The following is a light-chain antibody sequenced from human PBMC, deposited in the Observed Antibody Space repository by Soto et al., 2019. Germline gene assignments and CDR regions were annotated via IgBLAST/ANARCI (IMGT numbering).Light chain of an antibody. CDR2: GAS. CDR1: QSLSSTY. Sequence: VLTQSPGTLSLSPGERATLSCRASQSLSSTYLAWYQQKPGQSPRLLIYGASNRATDIPDRFTGSGSGTDFTRTSGRLEPEDFALYYCQRSGSAPPYILGAGTRLDIK. V-gene: IGKV3-20*01. J-gene: IGKJ2*01. CDR3: QRSGSAPPYI.